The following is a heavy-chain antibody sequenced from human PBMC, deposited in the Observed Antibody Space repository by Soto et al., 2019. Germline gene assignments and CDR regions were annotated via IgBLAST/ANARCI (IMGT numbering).Heavy chain of an antibody. CDR1: GFTFSDHY. Sequence: GGSLRLSCAASGFTFSDHYMDWVRQAPGKGLEWVGLTRNKGNSYTTGYAASVKGRFTISRDDSKNSLYLQMNSLKTEDTAVYYCARYRSNYGDSDFWGQGTLVTVSS. CDR3: ARYRSNYGDSDF. J-gene: IGHJ4*02. CDR2: TRNKGNSYTT. V-gene: IGHV3-72*01. D-gene: IGHD4-17*01.